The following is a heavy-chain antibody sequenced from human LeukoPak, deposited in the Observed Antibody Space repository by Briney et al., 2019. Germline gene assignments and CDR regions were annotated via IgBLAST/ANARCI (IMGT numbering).Heavy chain of an antibody. D-gene: IGHD3-9*01. CDR3: ARSIGLTGGGVDV. CDR2: ITDSGNTI. V-gene: IGHV3-11*01. CDR1: GLTFSDYN. J-gene: IGHJ6*02. Sequence: GSLRLSCAASGLTFSDYNMNWVRQAPGKGLEWVSYITDSGNTIHYADSVKGRFTISRDNAKNSLYLQMNRLRAEDTAVYYCARSIGLTGGGVDVWGQGTTVTVSS.